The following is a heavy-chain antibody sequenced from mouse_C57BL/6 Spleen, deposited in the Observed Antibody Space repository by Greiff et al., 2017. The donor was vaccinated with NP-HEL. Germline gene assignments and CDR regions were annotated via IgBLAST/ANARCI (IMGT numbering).Heavy chain of an antibody. D-gene: IGHD1-1*01. CDR2: IDPSDSYT. CDR1: GYTFTSYW. V-gene: IGHV1-69*01. Sequence: QVQLQQPGAELVMPGASVKLSCKASGYTFTSYWMHWVKQRPGQGLEWIGEIDPSDSYTNYNQKFKGKSTLTVDKSSSTAYMQLSSLTSEDSAVYYCARQGYYGSSSYYAMDYWGQGTSVTVSS. J-gene: IGHJ4*01. CDR3: ARQGYYGSSSYYAMDY.